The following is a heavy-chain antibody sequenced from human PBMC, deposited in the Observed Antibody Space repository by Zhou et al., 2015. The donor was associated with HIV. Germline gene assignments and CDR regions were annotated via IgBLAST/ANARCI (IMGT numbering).Heavy chain of an antibody. J-gene: IGHJ6*02. CDR1: GGTFSSHG. CDR3: ARDRWELSGYYYYGMDV. CDR2: IIPIFGTA. Sequence: QVQLVQSGAEVKKPGSSLKVSCKSSGGTFSSHGLNWVRQAPGQGLEWMGGIIPIFGTANYAQKFQGRVTITADDSATTAYIELRSLRSDDTAVYYCARDRWELSGYYYYGMDVWGQGTTVTVSS. V-gene: IGHV1-69*01. D-gene: IGHD1-26*01.